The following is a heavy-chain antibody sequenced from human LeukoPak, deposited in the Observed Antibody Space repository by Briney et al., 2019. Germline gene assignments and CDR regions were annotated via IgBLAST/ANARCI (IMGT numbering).Heavy chain of an antibody. CDR2: ISAYNGNT. Sequence: GASVKVSCKASGYTFTSYGISWVRQAPGQGLEWMGWISAYNGNTNYAQKLQGRVTMTTDTSTSTAYMELSSLRSEDTAVYYCAREYSSSAKGDYYYYMDVWGKGTTVTVSS. J-gene: IGHJ6*03. CDR3: AREYSSSAKGDYYYYMDV. V-gene: IGHV1-18*01. D-gene: IGHD6-6*01. CDR1: GYTFTSYG.